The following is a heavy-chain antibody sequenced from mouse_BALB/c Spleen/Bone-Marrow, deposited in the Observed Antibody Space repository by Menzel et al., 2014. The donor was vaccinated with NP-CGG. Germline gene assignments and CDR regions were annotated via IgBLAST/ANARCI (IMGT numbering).Heavy chain of an antibody. Sequence: VKLVESGPGLVAPSQSLSITCTVSEFSLSSYGVHWVRPPPGKGLEWLGVIWAGGSINYNSALMSRLSISKDNSKSXVFLKMKSLQNDDTAMYYCAREGRGSYGSSGYAMDYWGQGTSVTVSS. CDR1: EFSLSSYG. J-gene: IGHJ4*01. CDR2: IWAGGSI. D-gene: IGHD1-1*01. CDR3: AREGRGSYGSSGYAMDY. V-gene: IGHV2-9*02.